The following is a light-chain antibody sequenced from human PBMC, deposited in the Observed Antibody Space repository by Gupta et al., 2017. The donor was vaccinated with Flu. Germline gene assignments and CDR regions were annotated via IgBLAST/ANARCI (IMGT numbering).Light chain of an antibody. CDR3: SSYTISSTVV. CDR2: EVS. Sequence: QSALPQSASVSGSPGQPITISCTGTSSDVGGYNYVSWYQQHPGKAHTLMIYEVSNRPTGVANRFSGSKSGNTASLTISGLQAEDEADYYCSSYTISSTVVFGGGTKLTVL. CDR1: SSDVGGYNY. J-gene: IGLJ2*01. V-gene: IGLV2-14*01.